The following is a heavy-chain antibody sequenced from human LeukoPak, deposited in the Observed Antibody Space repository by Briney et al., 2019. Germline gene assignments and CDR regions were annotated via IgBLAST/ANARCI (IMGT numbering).Heavy chain of an antibody. V-gene: IGHV3-48*03. CDR3: ARSGGNLDC. J-gene: IGHJ4*02. CDR2: ISSSGNII. D-gene: IGHD4-23*01. CDR1: GFTFSGYA. Sequence: PGGSLRLSCAAPGFTFSGYAMNWVRQAPGKGLEWVSYISSSGNIIYYADSVKGRFTISRDNAKDSLYLQMNSLRAEDTAVYYCARSGGNLDCWGQGSLVTVSS.